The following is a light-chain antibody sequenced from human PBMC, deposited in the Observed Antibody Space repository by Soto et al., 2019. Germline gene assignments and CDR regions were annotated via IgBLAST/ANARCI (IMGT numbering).Light chain of an antibody. CDR1: ISNSGSNY. Sequence: QSVLTQPPSASGTPGQRVAISCSGSISNSGSNYVYWYQQLPGTAPKLLMQNNNERPSGVPDRFSGSKSGTSASLAISGLQSEDEGDYYCATWDDSLDGPVFGGGTKLTVL. CDR2: NNN. V-gene: IGLV1-44*01. J-gene: IGLJ2*01. CDR3: ATWDDSLDGPV.